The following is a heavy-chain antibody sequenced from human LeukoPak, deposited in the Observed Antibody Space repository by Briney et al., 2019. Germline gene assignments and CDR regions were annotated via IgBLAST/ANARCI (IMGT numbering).Heavy chain of an antibody. CDR1: GFTFSRYG. V-gene: IGHV3-33*01. CDR2: IWYDGSNK. D-gene: IGHD3-22*01. Sequence: GRSLRLSCAASGFTFSRYGMHWVREAPGKGLEWVAVIWYDGSNKYYADSVKGRFTISRYNSNNTLYLQMNSLRAEDTAVYYCARVRRGYDSSGYPIDYWGQGTLVTVSS. J-gene: IGHJ4*02. CDR3: ARVRRGYDSSGYPIDY.